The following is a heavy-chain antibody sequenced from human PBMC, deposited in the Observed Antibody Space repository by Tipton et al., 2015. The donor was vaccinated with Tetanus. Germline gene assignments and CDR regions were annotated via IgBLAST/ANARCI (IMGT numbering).Heavy chain of an antibody. CDR2: VNPKNDVT. Sequence: QSGAEVKKPGASVKVSCKASGYTFTGYHLHWVRQAPGQGLEWMGWVNPKNDVTDSAQKFQGRVALTRDTSINTAYMELSRLGSDDTAVYYCAFGLAVAGSDALDFWGQGTMVTVSS. D-gene: IGHD6-19*01. CDR3: AFGLAVAGSDALDF. V-gene: IGHV1-2*02. J-gene: IGHJ3*01. CDR1: GYTFTGYH.